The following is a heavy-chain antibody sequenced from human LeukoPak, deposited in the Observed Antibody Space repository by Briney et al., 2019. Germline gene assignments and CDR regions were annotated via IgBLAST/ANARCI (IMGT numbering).Heavy chain of an antibody. D-gene: IGHD5-12*01. Sequence: ASVKVSCKASGYTFTSYDINWVRQATGQGLEWMGWMNPNSGHTGYAQKFQGRVTMTRDTSISTAYMELSRLRSDDTAVYYCARSLLNHDPRLLHADAFDIWGQGTMVTVSS. CDR1: GYTFTSYD. CDR2: MNPNSGHT. CDR3: ARSLLNHDPRLLHADAFDI. J-gene: IGHJ3*02. V-gene: IGHV1-8*01.